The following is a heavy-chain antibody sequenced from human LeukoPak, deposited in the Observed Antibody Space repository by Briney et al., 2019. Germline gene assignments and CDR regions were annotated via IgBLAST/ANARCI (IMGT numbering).Heavy chain of an antibody. Sequence: ASVKVSCKASGYTFTSYYMHWVRQAPGQGLEWMGIINPSGGSTSYAQKFQGRVTMTRDTSTNTAYMELRSLRSDDTAVYYCARFSPRIIREKFDSWGQGTLVTVSS. CDR2: INPSGGST. D-gene: IGHD1-26*01. CDR1: GYTFTSYY. J-gene: IGHJ4*02. CDR3: ARFSPRIIREKFDS. V-gene: IGHV1-46*01.